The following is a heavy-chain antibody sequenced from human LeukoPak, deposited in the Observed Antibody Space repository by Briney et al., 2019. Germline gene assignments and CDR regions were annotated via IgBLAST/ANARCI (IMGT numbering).Heavy chain of an antibody. D-gene: IGHD2-15*01. CDR2: ISYDGSNE. CDR3: AKDLVRDCSGGSCYGIDY. CDR1: GFTFSSYG. Sequence: GRSLRLSCAASGFTFSSYGMHWVRQAPGKGLEWVAVISYDGSNEYYADSVKGRFTISRDNSKNTLYLQMNSLRAEDTAVYYCAKDLVRDCSGGSCYGIDYWGQGTLVTVSS. V-gene: IGHV3-30*18. J-gene: IGHJ4*02.